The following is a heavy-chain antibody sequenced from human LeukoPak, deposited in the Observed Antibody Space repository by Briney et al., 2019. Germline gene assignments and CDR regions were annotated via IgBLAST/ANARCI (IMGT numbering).Heavy chain of an antibody. CDR1: GFTFSDYY. Sequence: PGGSLRLSCAASGFTFSDYYMSWIRQAPGKGLEWVSYISSSGSTIYYADSVKGRFTISRDNAKNSLYLQMNSLRAEDTAVYYCAKDRWVDYDSSGYLFDYWAREPWSPSPQ. CDR3: AKDRWVDYDSSGYLFDY. CDR2: ISSSGSTI. D-gene: IGHD3-22*01. J-gene: IGHJ4*02. V-gene: IGHV3-11*01.